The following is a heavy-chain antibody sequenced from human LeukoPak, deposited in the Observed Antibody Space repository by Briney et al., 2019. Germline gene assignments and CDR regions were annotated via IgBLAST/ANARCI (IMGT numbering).Heavy chain of an antibody. J-gene: IGHJ4*02. D-gene: IGHD5-24*01. CDR2: INHSGST. Sequence: SETLSLTCAVYGGSFSGYYWSWIRQPPGKGLEWIGEINHSGSTNYNPSLKSRVTISVDTSKNQYSLKLSSVTAADTAVYYCAKTGRDGYNYYFDYWGQGTLVTVSS. CDR1: GGSFSGYY. V-gene: IGHV4-34*01. CDR3: AKTGRDGYNYYFDY.